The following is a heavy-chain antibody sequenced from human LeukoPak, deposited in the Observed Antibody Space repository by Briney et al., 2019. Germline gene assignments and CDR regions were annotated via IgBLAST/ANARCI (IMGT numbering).Heavy chain of an antibody. CDR2: IRYDSTDK. D-gene: IGHD3-3*01. CDR3: AKDQPITIFGVATYYFDY. Sequence: GGSLRLSCVASDFTFSIYGMHWVRQAPGKWLEWVAFIRYDSTDKFYADSVKGRFTISRDNSKNTLFLQMNSLRAEDTAVYSCAKDQPITIFGVATYYFDYWGQGTLVTVSS. V-gene: IGHV3-30*02. J-gene: IGHJ4*02. CDR1: DFTFSIYG.